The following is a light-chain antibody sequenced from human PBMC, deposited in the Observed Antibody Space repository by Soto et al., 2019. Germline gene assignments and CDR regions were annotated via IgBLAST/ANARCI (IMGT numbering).Light chain of an antibody. Sequence: EIVMTQSPGTLTLSPGEKATLSCRASQSVSSSYLAWYQQKPGQAPRLVIYGASSRASCIPDKFSGSRAGAVFAFAISRLEPEDFAVYFCQQYGSSPTFGQGNKLETK. CDR3: QQYGSSPT. CDR2: GAS. J-gene: IGKJ2*01. CDR1: QSVSSSY. V-gene: IGKV3-20*01.